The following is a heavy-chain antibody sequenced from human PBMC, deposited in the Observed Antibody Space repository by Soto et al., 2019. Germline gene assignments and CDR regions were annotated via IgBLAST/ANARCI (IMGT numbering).Heavy chain of an antibody. CDR3: ARDRNAGWXDP. Sequence: PGESLKISCKASGYDFATFWIVWVRQVPGKGLEWMGVIYPDDSDVTYSPPFQGQVSISADRSTTTAYLHWRDLSASDTAIYYCARDRNAGWXDPWGQGTPVTXSX. J-gene: IGHJ5*02. CDR2: IYPDDSDV. V-gene: IGHV5-51*01. CDR1: GYDFATFW.